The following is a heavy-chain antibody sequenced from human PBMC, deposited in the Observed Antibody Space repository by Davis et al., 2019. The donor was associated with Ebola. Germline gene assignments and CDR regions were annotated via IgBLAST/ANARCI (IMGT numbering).Heavy chain of an antibody. CDR1: GFTFSSYW. CDR2: ISGSGHDT. V-gene: IGHV3-23*01. D-gene: IGHD1-26*01. CDR3: ASGTYRLGDY. Sequence: PGGSLRLSCAASGFTFSSYWMSWVRQAPGKGLEWVSAISGSGHDTDYTDSVKGRFTISRDNSKNTLYLRMTNLKADDTATYYCASGTYRLGDYWGQGALVTVSS. J-gene: IGHJ4*02.